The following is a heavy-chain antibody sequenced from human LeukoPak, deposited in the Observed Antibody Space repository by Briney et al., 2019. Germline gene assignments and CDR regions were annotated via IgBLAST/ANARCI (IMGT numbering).Heavy chain of an antibody. Sequence: SETLSLTCTVSGGSISSYYWSWIRQPAGKGLEWIGRIYTSGSTNYNPSPKSRVTMSVDTSKNQFSLKLSSVTAADTAVYYCAREHVLSSYYYYYMDVWGKGTTVTVSS. CDR3: AREHVLSSYYYYYMDV. V-gene: IGHV4-4*07. CDR1: GGSISSYY. J-gene: IGHJ6*03. D-gene: IGHD2-15*01. CDR2: IYTSGST.